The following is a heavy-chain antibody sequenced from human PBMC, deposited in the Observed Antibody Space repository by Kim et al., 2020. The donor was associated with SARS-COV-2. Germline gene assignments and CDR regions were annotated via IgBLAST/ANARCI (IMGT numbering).Heavy chain of an antibody. V-gene: IGHV3-23*01. CDR3: AKVPMSHFDLFTGYSD. J-gene: IGHJ1*01. CDR1: GFPFSNYV. Sequence: GGSLRLSCVATGFPFSNYVLSWVRQSPGRGLQWVSHITGRGDKIYYADSVKGRFTISRDSFRSTLYLQMNSLSVEDTAIYYCAKVPMSHFDLFTGYSDWG. CDR2: ITGRGDKI. D-gene: IGHD3-9*01.